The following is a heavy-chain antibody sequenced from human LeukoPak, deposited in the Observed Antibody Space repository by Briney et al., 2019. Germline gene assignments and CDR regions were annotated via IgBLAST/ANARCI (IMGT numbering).Heavy chain of an antibody. D-gene: IGHD4-23*01. V-gene: IGHV3-23*01. CDR3: ARPLRWEDAFDI. CDR2: ISGSGGST. Sequence: GGSLRLSCAASGFTFSSYAMSWVRQAPGKGLEWVSAISGSGGSTYYADSVKGRFTISRDNSKNTLYLQMNSLRAEDTAVYYCARPLRWEDAFDIWGQGTMVTVSS. J-gene: IGHJ3*02. CDR1: GFTFSSYA.